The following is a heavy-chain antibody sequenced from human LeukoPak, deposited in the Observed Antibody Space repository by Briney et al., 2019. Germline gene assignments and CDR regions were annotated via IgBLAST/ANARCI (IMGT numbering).Heavy chain of an antibody. CDR2: ISAYNGNT. J-gene: IGHJ4*02. D-gene: IGHD2-2*01. CDR3: ARGGYCSSTSCSIFDY. V-gene: IGHV1-18*01. Sequence: VASVKVSCKASGYTFTNYGISWVRQAPGQGLEWMGWISAYNGNTNYAQKFQGRVTMTTDTSTSTGYMELRSLRSDDTAVYYCARGGYCSSTSCSIFDYWGQGTLVTVSS. CDR1: GYTFTNYG.